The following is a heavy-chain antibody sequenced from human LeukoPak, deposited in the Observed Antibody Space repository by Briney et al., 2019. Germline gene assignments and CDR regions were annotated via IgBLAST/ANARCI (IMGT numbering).Heavy chain of an antibody. CDR3: ARDKHYYDSSGFNWFDP. V-gene: IGHV1-2*02. Sequence: ASVKVSCKASGYTFTGYYMHWVRQAPGQRLEWMGWINPNSGGTNYAQKFQGRVTMTRDTSISTAYMELSRLRSEDTAVYYCARDKHYYDSSGFNWFDPWGQGTLVTVSS. CDR2: INPNSGGT. D-gene: IGHD3-22*01. CDR1: GYTFTGYY. J-gene: IGHJ5*02.